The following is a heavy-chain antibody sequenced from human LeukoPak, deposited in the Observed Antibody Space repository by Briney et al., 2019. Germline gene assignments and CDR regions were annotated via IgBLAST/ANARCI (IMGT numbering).Heavy chain of an antibody. CDR2: IYGGGST. D-gene: IGHD3-10*01. CDR1: GFTASSNY. J-gene: IGHJ4*02. Sequence: GGSLRLSCAASGFTASSNYMTWVRQAPGKGLEWVSIIYGGGSTYYADSVKGRFTIPRDNSKNTLYLQMNSLRAEDTAVYYCARGGYASGSYSAHFDNWGQGTLVTVSS. CDR3: ARGGYASGSYSAHFDN. V-gene: IGHV3-53*01.